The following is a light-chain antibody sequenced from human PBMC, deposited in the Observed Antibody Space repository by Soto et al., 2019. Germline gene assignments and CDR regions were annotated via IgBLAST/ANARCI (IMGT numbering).Light chain of an antibody. J-gene: IGLJ1*01. CDR1: SGDVGSYNL. Sequence: QSALTQPASVSGSPGQSITISCTGTSGDVGSYNLVSWYQQHPGKAPKLMIYEGSKRPSGVSNRFSGSKSGSTASLTISGLQAEDEADYYCCSYARSSTYVFGSVTKLTVL. V-gene: IGLV2-23*01. CDR2: EGS. CDR3: CSYARSSTYV.